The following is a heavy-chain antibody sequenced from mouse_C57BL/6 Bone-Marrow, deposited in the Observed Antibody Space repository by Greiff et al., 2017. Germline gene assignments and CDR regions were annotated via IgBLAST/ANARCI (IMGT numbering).Heavy chain of an antibody. D-gene: IGHD2-4*01. CDR3: AREGDYVGGAWFAY. V-gene: IGHV5-4*01. CDR1: GFTFSSYA. Sequence: EVKLVESGGGLVKPGGSLKLSCAASGFTFSSYAMSWVRQTPEKRLEWVATISDGGSYTYYPDNVKGRFTISRDNAKNNLYLQMRHLKSEDTAMYYWAREGDYVGGAWFAYWGQGTLVTVSA. CDR2: ISDGGSYT. J-gene: IGHJ3*01.